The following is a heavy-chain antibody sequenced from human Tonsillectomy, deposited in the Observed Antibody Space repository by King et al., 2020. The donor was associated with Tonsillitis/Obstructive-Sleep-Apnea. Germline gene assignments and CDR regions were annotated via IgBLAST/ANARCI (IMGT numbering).Heavy chain of an antibody. CDR2: ISAYNGNT. Sequence: HVQLVESGAEVKNPGASVKVSCKASGYTFTSYAISWVRQAPGQGLEWMGWISAYNGNTNYAQKFQGRVTMTTDTSTSTAYMELRSLRSDDTAVYYCARAPDHYDILTCFWFDPWGQGTLVTVSS. J-gene: IGHJ5*02. D-gene: IGHD3-9*01. CDR3: ARAPDHYDILTCFWFDP. V-gene: IGHV1-18*01. CDR1: GYTFTSYA.